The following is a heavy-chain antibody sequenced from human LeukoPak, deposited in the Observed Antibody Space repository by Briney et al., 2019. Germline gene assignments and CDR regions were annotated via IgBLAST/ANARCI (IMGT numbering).Heavy chain of an antibody. CDR3: AKDIRGSGSYGWFDP. J-gene: IGHJ5*02. Sequence: PGGSLRLSCAASGSTFSNFAMGWVRQAPGKGLEWVSSISYSGVNTYYADSVKGRFTISRDNSKNTLYLQMNSLRVEDTAVYNCAKDIRGSGSYGWFDPWGQGTLATVSS. V-gene: IGHV3-23*01. CDR1: GSTFSNFA. CDR2: ISYSGVNT. D-gene: IGHD3-10*01.